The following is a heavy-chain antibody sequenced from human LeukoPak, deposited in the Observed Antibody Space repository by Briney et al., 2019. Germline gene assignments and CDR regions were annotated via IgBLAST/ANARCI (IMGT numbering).Heavy chain of an antibody. D-gene: IGHD2-2*01. CDR1: GYTFTSYG. J-gene: IGHJ6*04. CDR3: ARDHYCSSTSCHRVWYYYYGMDV. CDR2: ISAYNGNT. V-gene: IGHV1-18*04. Sequence: ASVKVSCKASGYTFTSYGISWVRQAPGQGLELMGWISAYNGNTNYAQKLQGGVTMTTDTSTSTAYMELRSLRSDDTAVYYCARDHYCSSTSCHRVWYYYYGMDVWGKGTTVTVSS.